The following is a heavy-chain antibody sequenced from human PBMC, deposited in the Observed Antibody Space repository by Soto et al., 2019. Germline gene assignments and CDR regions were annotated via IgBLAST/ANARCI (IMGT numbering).Heavy chain of an antibody. V-gene: IGHV3-23*01. CDR1: GFTFSGYA. Sequence: EVQLLESGGGLAQPGGSLRLSCAASGFTFSGYAMSWVRHGPGKGLEWVSTISGGGGSSYHADSVKGRFTISRDNSENTLYLRMNSLRAEDXXXXXXAKGGCSGGSCXXXDFWGQG. D-gene: IGHD2-15*01. J-gene: IGHJ4*02. CDR2: ISGGGGSS. CDR3: AKGGCSGGSCXXXDF.